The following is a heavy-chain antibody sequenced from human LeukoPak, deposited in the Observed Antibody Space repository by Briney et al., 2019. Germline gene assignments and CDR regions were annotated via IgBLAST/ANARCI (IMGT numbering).Heavy chain of an antibody. CDR2: IHTGGGT. CDR1: GGSGGSVSSGSYY. V-gene: IGHV4-61*02. CDR3: ARYCSSSSCYSDAFDY. Sequence: SQTLSLTCTVSGGSGGSVSSGSYYWSWIRQPAGKGLECIGRIHTGGGTKYNPSLKSRLTISRDTSKHQFSLKLTAVTAADTAVYYCARYCSSSSCYSDAFDYWGPGSLVTVSS. J-gene: IGHJ4*02. D-gene: IGHD2-2*01.